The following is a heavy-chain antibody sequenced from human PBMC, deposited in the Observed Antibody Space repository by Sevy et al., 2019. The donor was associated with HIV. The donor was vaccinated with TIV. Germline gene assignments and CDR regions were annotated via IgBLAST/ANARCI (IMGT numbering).Heavy chain of an antibody. D-gene: IGHD6-19*01. CDR2: ISSSSSYI. CDR3: ARSPSSGWYPDAFDI. J-gene: IGHJ3*02. CDR1: GFTFSSYS. V-gene: IGHV3-21*01. Sequence: GESLKISCAASGFTFSSYSMNWVRQAPGKGLEWVSSISSSSSYIYYADSVKGRFTISRDNAKNSLYLQMNSLRAEDTAVYYCARSPSSGWYPDAFDIWGQGTMVTVSS.